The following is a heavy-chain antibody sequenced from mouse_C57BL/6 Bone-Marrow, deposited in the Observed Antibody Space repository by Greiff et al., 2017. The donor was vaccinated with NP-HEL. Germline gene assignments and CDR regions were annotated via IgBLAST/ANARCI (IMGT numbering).Heavy chain of an antibody. Sequence: VHLVESGPGLVKPSQSLFLTCSITGFPITSGYYWIWIRQSPGKPLEWMGYITHSGETFYNPSLQSPISITRETSKNQFFLQLNSVTTEDTAMYYCAGVYYGSSYVDYWGQGTTLTVSS. J-gene: IGHJ2*01. D-gene: IGHD1-1*01. CDR3: AGVYYGSSYVDY. V-gene: IGHV12-3*01. CDR2: ITHSGET. CDR1: GFPITSGYY.